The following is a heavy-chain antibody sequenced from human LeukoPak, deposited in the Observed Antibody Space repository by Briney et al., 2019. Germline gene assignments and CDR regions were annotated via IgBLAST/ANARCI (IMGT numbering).Heavy chain of an antibody. CDR3: ARILVVIGSGAFDI. Sequence: GASVKVSCKASGYTFTGYYMHWVRQAPGQGLEWMGWINPNSGGTNYAQKFQGRVTMTRDTSISTAYMELSRLRSDDTAVYYCARILVVIGSGAFDIWGQGTMVTVSS. V-gene: IGHV1-2*02. CDR2: INPNSGGT. CDR1: GYTFTGYY. D-gene: IGHD3-22*01. J-gene: IGHJ3*02.